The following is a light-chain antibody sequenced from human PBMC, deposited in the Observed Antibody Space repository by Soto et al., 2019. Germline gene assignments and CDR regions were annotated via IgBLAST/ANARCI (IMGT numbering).Light chain of an antibody. CDR1: QSVSSSY. J-gene: IGKJ4*01. CDR3: QQYGSSPPLT. V-gene: IGKV3-20*01. Sequence: EFVLTQSPGTLSLSPGERATLSCRASQSVSSSYLAWYQQKPGQAPRILIYGASTRATGIPDRFSGSGSGTDFTLTISSLEPEHFAVYYCQQYGSSPPLTFGGGTKVQIK. CDR2: GAS.